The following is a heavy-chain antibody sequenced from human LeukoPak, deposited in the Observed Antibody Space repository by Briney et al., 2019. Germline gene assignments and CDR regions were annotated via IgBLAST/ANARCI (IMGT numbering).Heavy chain of an antibody. V-gene: IGHV4-59*01. J-gene: IGHJ4*02. Sequence: SETLSLTCTVSGGSISSYHWNWIRQSPGKGLEWIGYIYDIGSTTYNPSLKSRVTISVDPSKNQFSLKLNSLTAADTAVYYCARGGYDQIDYWGQGTLVTVSS. CDR2: IYDIGST. CDR3: ARGGYDQIDY. D-gene: IGHD5-12*01. CDR1: GGSISSYH.